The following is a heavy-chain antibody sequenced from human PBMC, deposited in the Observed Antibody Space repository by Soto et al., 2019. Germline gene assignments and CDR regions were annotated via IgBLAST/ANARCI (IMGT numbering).Heavy chain of an antibody. CDR3: ARDMGYYDFWSGYYTGIENYYYGMDV. J-gene: IGHJ6*02. CDR1: GFTFSSYS. D-gene: IGHD3-3*01. V-gene: IGHV3-21*01. Sequence: PGGSLRLSCAASGFTFSSYSMNWVRQAPGKGLEWVSSISSSSSYIYYADSVKGRFTISRDNAKNSLYLQMNSLRAEDTAVYYCARDMGYYDFWSGYYTGIENYYYGMDVWGQGTTVTVSS. CDR2: ISSSSSYI.